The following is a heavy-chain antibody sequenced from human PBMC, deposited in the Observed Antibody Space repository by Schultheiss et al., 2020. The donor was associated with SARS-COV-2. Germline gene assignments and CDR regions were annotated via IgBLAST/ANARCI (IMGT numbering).Heavy chain of an antibody. V-gene: IGHV3-53*01. CDR3: AKDLPYCSGGSCYFDAFDI. J-gene: IGHJ3*02. CDR1: GFTVSSNY. D-gene: IGHD2-15*01. CDR2: IYSGGST. Sequence: GGSLRLSCAASGFTVSSNYMSWVRQAPGKGLEWVSVIYSGGSTYYADSVKGRFTISRDNSKNTLYLQMNSLRAEDTAVYYCAKDLPYCSGGSCYFDAFDIWGQGTMVTVSS.